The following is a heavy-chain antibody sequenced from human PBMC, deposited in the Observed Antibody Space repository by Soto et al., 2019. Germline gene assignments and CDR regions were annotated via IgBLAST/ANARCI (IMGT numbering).Heavy chain of an antibody. Sequence: SETLSLTCTVSGGSISSSSYYWGWSRQPPGKGLEWIGSIYYSGITYYNPSLKSRVTISVDTSKNQFSLKLSSVTAADTAVYYCARRDTAMVTDYWGQGTLVTVSS. J-gene: IGHJ4*02. CDR2: IYYSGIT. V-gene: IGHV4-39*01. CDR3: ARRDTAMVTDY. D-gene: IGHD5-18*01. CDR1: GGSISSSSYY.